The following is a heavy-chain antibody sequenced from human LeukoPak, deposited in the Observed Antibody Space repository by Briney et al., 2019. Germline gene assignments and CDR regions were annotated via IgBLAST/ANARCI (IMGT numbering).Heavy chain of an antibody. J-gene: IGHJ5*02. CDR1: GYTFTSHG. V-gene: IGHV1-18*01. D-gene: IGHD3-10*01. CDR3: ASSGLGGSGNYHRTWYNWFDP. CDR2: INTYIGNT. Sequence: ASVKVSCKASGYTFTSHGISWVRQAPGQGLEWMGWINTYIGNTNYAQKFQGRVTVTTDTSTSTAYMELSSLRSEDTAVYYCASSGLGGSGNYHRTWYNWFDPWGQGTLITVSS.